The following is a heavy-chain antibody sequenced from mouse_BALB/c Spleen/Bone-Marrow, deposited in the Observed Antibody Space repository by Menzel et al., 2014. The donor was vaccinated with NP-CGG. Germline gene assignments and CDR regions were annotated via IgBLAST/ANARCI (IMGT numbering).Heavy chain of an antibody. CDR2: IDPANGNT. J-gene: IGHJ3*01. Sequence: VHVKQSGAELVKPGASVKLSCTASGFNIKDTYMHWVKQRPEQGLEWIGRIDPANGNTKYDPKFQGKATIAADTSSNTAHLQLSSLTSGDTAVYYCAVYYYGSSLFAYWGQGTLVTVSA. CDR1: GFNIKDTY. CDR3: AVYYYGSSLFAY. D-gene: IGHD1-1*01. V-gene: IGHV14-3*02.